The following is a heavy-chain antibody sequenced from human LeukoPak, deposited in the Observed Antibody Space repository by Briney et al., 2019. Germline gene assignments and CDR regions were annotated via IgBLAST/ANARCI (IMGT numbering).Heavy chain of an antibody. J-gene: IGHJ4*02. CDR2: IYGSGVSI. D-gene: IGHD1-26*01. CDR1: GFTFKSYV. V-gene: IGHV3-23*01. CDR3: AKDLGWELPAEAY. Sequence: QPGGSLRLSCVASGFTFKSYVMNWVRQAPGKGLEWLATIYGSGVSISYADSVKGRFTIPRDNSNNTLYLQMNSLRAEDTAMYYCAKDLGWELPAEAYWGQGILVTVSS.